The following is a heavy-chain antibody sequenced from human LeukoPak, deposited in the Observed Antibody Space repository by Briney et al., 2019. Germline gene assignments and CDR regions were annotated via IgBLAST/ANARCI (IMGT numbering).Heavy chain of an antibody. D-gene: IGHD2-21*02. J-gene: IGHJ3*02. CDR2: IYYSGST. Sequence: SETLSLTRTVSGGSISSYYWSWIRQPPGKGLEWIGYIYYSGSTNYNPSLKSRVTISVDTSKNQFSLKLSSVTAADTAVYYCARAVYCGGDCYSGAFDIWGQGTMVTVSS. CDR3: ARAVYCGGDCYSGAFDI. V-gene: IGHV4-59*01. CDR1: GGSISSYY.